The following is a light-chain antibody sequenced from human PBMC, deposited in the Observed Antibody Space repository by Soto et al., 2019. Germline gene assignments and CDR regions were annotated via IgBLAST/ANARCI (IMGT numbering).Light chain of an antibody. J-gene: IGLJ2*01. CDR3: ASWDDNLNGPV. CDR1: LSNIGSNT. V-gene: IGLV1-44*01. Sequence: QTVVTQPPSASGTPGQRVTISCSGTLSNIGSNTVHWYQQLPGTAPKLVIYSNNQRSSGVPDRFSASKSDTSASLAISGLQSEDEADYSCASWDDNLNGPVFGGGTKLTVL. CDR2: SNN.